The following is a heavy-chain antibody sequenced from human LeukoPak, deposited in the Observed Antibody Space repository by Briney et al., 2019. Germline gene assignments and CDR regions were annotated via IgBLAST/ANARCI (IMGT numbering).Heavy chain of an antibody. D-gene: IGHD4-17*01. CDR1: GFTFTSVW. CDR3: ARDRTTVTLFDN. V-gene: IGHV3-74*01. J-gene: IGHJ4*02. CDR2: ISTDGAVT. Sequence: PGGSLRLSCAASGFTFTSVWMHWFRQAPGRGLEWISRISTDGAVTGYADSVKGRFTISRDNAKNTLYLQMNSLRAEDTAVYYCARDRTTVTLFDNWGQGALVTVSS.